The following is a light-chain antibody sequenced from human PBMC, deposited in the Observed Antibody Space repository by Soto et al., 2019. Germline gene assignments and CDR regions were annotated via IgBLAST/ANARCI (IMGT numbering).Light chain of an antibody. J-gene: IGKJ1*01. Sequence: EIVLTQSPGTLSLSPGERVTLSCRASQSVSSSYLAWYQQRPGQAPRLLIYGASTRATGIPDRFSGSGSGTDFTLTISRLEPEDFAVYYCQQYGTSPQTFGQGTQV. CDR2: GAS. V-gene: IGKV3-20*01. CDR3: QQYGTSPQT. CDR1: QSVSSSY.